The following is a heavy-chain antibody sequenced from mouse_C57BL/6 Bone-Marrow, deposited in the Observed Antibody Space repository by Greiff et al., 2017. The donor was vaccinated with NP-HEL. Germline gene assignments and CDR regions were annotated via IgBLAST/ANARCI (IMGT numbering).Heavy chain of an antibody. D-gene: IGHD1-1*01. J-gene: IGHJ1*03. V-gene: IGHV1-85*01. CDR1: GYTFTSYD. CDR3: ARETTVVPYWYFDV. Sequence: QVQLKESGPELVKPGASVKLSCKASGYTFTSYDINWVKQRPGQGLEWIGWIYPRDGSTKYNEKFKGKATLTVDTSSSTAYMELHSLTSEDSAVYFCARETTVVPYWYFDVWGTGTTVTVSS. CDR2: IYPRDGST.